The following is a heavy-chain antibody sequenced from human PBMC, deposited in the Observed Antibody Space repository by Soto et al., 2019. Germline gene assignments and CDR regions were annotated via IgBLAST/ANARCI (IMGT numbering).Heavy chain of an antibody. V-gene: IGHV3-74*01. CDR2: IKSDGSST. CDR3: ARSPSSGWYYFDY. D-gene: IGHD6-19*01. Sequence: EVQLVESGGGVVQPGGSPRLSCAASDFTFSNYWMYWVRQAPGKGLVWVSRIKSDGSSTSYADSVEGRFTISRDNAKNTLYLQMNSLRGEDTAVYYCARSPSSGWYYFDYWGQGALVTVSS. CDR1: DFTFSNYW. J-gene: IGHJ4*02.